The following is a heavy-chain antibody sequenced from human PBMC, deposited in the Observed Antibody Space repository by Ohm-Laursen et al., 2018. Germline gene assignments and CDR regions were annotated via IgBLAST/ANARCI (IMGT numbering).Heavy chain of an antibody. CDR3: ARGGELGHTYGPVFDF. J-gene: IGHJ4*02. V-gene: IGHV1-46*01. CDR2: INPSGSTT. CDR1: GYSFTSYY. Sequence: GASVKVSCKASGYSFTSYYMHWVRQAPGQGLEWMGMINPSGSTTSYPQIFQGRVTMTRDTSKSTVYMELSSLRSADTAVYFCARGGELGHTYGPVFDFWGQGSLVTVSS. D-gene: IGHD5-18*01.